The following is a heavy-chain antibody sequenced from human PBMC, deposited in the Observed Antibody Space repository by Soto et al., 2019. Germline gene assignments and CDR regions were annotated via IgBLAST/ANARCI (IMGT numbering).Heavy chain of an antibody. J-gene: IGHJ5*02. D-gene: IGHD3-16*01. V-gene: IGHV4-30-4*01. CDR2: IYYSGST. Sequence: PSETLSLTCTVSGGSISSGDYYWSWIRQPPGKGLEWIGYIYYSGSTYYNPSLKSRVTISVDTSKNQFSLKLSSVTAADTAVYYCARASRAATSRFRFDPWGQGTLVTVSS. CDR3: ARASRAATSRFRFDP. CDR1: GGSISSGDYY.